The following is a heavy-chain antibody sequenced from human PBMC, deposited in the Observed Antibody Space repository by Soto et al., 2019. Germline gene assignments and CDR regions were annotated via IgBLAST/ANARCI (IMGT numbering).Heavy chain of an antibody. D-gene: IGHD2-2*01. CDR2: ISYDGNNK. CDR3: ARLGEDIVVVPAANGMDV. Sequence: GGSLRLSCAASGFTFSSYAMHWVRQAPGKGLERVAVISYDGNNKYYADSVKGRFTIYRDNSKNTLYLQMNSLRAEDTAVYYCARLGEDIVVVPAANGMDVWGQGTTVTVSS. V-gene: IGHV3-30*01. J-gene: IGHJ6*02. CDR1: GFTFSSYA.